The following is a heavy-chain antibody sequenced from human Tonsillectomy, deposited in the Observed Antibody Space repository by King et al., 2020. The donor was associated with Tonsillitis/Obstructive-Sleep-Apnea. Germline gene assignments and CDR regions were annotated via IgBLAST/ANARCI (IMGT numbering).Heavy chain of an antibody. Sequence: VQLVESGGGLVQPGRSLRLSCAASGFTFDDYGMHWVRQAPGKGLEWVSGISWNSGSIDYVASVKGRFIISRDNAKNSLYLQMNSLRPEDTAVYYCAKEVVVAGTGYMDVWGKGTTVTVSS. V-gene: IGHV3-9*01. CDR1: GFTFDDYG. CDR3: AKEVVVAGTGYMDV. D-gene: IGHD6-19*01. J-gene: IGHJ6*03. CDR2: ISWNSGSI.